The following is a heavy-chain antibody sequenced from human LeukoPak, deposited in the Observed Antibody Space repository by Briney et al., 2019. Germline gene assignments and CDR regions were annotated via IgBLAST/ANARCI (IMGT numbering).Heavy chain of an antibody. CDR2: INPNSGGT. Sequence: EASVKVSCKASGYTFTSYYMHWVRQAPGQGLEWMGWINPNSGGTNYAQKFQGRVTMTRDTSISTAYMELSRLRSDDTAVYYCARVQYGDYFLDAFDIWGQGTMVTVSS. J-gene: IGHJ3*02. D-gene: IGHD4-17*01. CDR3: ARVQYGDYFLDAFDI. CDR1: GYTFTSYY. V-gene: IGHV1-2*02.